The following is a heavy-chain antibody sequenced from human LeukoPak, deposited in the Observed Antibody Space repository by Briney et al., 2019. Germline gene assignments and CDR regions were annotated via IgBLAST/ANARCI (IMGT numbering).Heavy chain of an antibody. V-gene: IGHV3-74*01. CDR3: ARDAPGNTALDY. D-gene: IGHD5-18*01. J-gene: IGHJ4*02. CDR1: GFTFVSYW. CDR2: INGYGSST. Sequence: GGSLRLSCAASGFTFVSYWMHWVRQAAGKGLVWVARINGYGSSTNFADSVKSRFTISTDNAKNTLYLQMNSLRAEDTAVYYCARDAPGNTALDYWGQGTLVTVSS.